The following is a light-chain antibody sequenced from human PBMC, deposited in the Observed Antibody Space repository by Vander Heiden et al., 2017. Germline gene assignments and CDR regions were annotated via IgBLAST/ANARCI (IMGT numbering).Light chain of an antibody. CDR2: DAS. CDR3: QQYDNPLFT. CDR1: QDISNY. J-gene: IGKJ3*01. V-gene: IGKV1-33*01. Sequence: DLQMTQSPSSVSASVGDRVTITCQASQDISNYLNWYQQKPGKAPKLLIYDASNLETGVPSRFSGSGSGTDFTFTISSLQPEDIATYYCQQYDNPLFTFGPGTKVDIK.